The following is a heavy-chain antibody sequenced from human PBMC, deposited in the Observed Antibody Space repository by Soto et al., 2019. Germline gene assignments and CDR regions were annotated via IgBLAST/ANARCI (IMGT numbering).Heavy chain of an antibody. D-gene: IGHD3-10*01. Sequence: SETLSLTCAVYGGSFSGYYWSWIRQPPGKGLEWIGEINHSGSTNYNPSLKIRVTISVDTSKNQFSLKLSSVTAADTAVYYCARASRRYYGSGSYSRYYYGMDVWGQGTTVTVSS. CDR1: GGSFSGYY. CDR2: INHSGST. J-gene: IGHJ6*02. V-gene: IGHV4-34*01. CDR3: ARASRRYYGSGSYSRYYYGMDV.